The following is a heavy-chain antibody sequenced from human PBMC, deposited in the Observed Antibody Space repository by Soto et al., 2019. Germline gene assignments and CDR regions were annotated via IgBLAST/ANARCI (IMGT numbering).Heavy chain of an antibody. V-gene: IGHV4-30-4*01. D-gene: IGHD3-22*01. CDR2: IYYSGST. CDR3: ARHYYDSSAYHFVGLDY. J-gene: IGHJ4*02. Sequence: NPSETFSLTCPVSGGAISSGNYYWRWIGQAPGKGLEWIGYIYYSGSTSSNPSINGRVTISVATSKNQFSLKLSSVTAADTALYYCARHYYDSSAYHFVGLDYWGQGTLVTVSS. CDR1: GGAISSGNYY.